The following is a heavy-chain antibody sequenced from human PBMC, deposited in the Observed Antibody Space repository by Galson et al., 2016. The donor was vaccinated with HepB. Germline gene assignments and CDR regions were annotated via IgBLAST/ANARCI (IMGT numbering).Heavy chain of an antibody. CDR2: ISGGAVDT. V-gene: IGHV3-23*01. CDR1: AFSFSSFA. J-gene: IGHJ3*02. Sequence: SLRLSCAASAFSFSSFAMTWVRQAPGKGLEWVSTISGGAVDTYYADSVKGRFTISRDNSKNTLYLQMNSLRAEDTAVYYCANIGAFNIWGQGTMVTVSS. CDR3: ANIGAFNI.